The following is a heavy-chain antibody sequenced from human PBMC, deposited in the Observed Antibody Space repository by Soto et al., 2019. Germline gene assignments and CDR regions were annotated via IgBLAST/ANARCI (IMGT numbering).Heavy chain of an antibody. V-gene: IGHV4-34*01. Sequence: SETLSLTCAVYGGSFSGYYWSWIRQPPGKGLEWIGEINHSGSTNYNPSLKSRVTISVDTSKNQFSLKLSSVTTADTAVYYCARAPWSGNRLLAVAGTEYFDYWGQGTLVTVSS. J-gene: IGHJ4*02. CDR1: GGSFSGYY. CDR2: INHSGST. CDR3: ARAPWSGNRLLAVAGTEYFDY. D-gene: IGHD6-19*01.